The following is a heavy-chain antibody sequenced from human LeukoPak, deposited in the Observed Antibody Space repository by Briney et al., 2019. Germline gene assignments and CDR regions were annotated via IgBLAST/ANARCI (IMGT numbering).Heavy chain of an antibody. CDR2: ISVYDGKT. V-gene: IGHV1-18*01. Sequence: VASVKVSCKASGYDSSSYGLSWVRHVPGQGLQWMGWISVYDGKTDYGPLQGRVTMTTDTFTGTAYMELRNLRSEDTAIYYCARHMTTVVTSLDYWGQGTMVTVSS. CDR3: ARHMTTVVTSLDY. D-gene: IGHD4-23*01. J-gene: IGHJ4*02. CDR1: GYDSSSYG.